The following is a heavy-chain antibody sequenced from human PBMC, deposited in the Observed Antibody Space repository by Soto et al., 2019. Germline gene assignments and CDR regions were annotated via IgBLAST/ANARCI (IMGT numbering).Heavy chain of an antibody. J-gene: IGHJ6*03. D-gene: IGHD4-4*01. V-gene: IGHV1-69*04. CDR3: ARGKWDSNYGYPYYYYYMDV. CDR1: GYTFTSYG. Sequence: GASVKVSCKASGYTFTSYGISWVRQAPGQGLEWMGRIIPIIGIANYAQKFQGRVTITADKSTSTAYMELSSLRSEDTAVYYCARGKWDSNYGYPYYYYYMDVWGKGTTVTVSS. CDR2: IIPIIGIA.